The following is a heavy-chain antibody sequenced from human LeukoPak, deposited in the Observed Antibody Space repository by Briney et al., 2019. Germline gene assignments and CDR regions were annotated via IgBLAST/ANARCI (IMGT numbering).Heavy chain of an antibody. CDR1: GGSISSGGYY. CDR3: ARGRYCGDSGCYFDY. D-gene: IGHD2-21*01. V-gene: IGHV4-31*03. J-gene: IGHJ4*02. CDR2: IYYSGST. Sequence: PSQTLSLTCTVSGGSISSGGYYWSWIRQHPGKGLEWIGYIYYSGSTYYNPSLKSRVTISVDTSKNQFSLKLSSVTAADTAVYYCARGRYCGDSGCYFDYWGQGTLVTVSS.